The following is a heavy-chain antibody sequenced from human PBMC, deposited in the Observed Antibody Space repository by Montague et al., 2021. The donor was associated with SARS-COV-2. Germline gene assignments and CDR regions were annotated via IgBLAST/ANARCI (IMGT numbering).Heavy chain of an antibody. Sequence: SETLSLTCEVSGDSISSYYWSWIRQSPGKGLEWIGYVHYTGSSKYTPSLKTRVTLSLDTPKNRFSLKLRSVTAADTAIYYCARAQNTCFIANCVNYFDVWGLGALVTVSS. J-gene: IGHJ4*02. D-gene: IGHD1-1*01. CDR3: ARAQNTCFIANCVNYFDV. CDR1: GDSISSYY. CDR2: VHYTGSS. V-gene: IGHV4-59*01.